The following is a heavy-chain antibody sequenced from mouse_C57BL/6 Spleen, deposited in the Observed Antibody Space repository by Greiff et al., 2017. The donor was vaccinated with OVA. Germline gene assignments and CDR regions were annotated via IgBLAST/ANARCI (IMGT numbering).Heavy chain of an antibody. Sequence: VKLQESGAELVKPGASVKISCKASGYAFSSYWMNWVKQRPGKGLEWIGQIYPGDGDTNYNGKFKGKATLTADKSSSTAYMQLSSLTSEDSAVYFCARSRYGNFDFDYWGQGTTLTVSS. J-gene: IGHJ2*01. CDR2: IYPGDGDT. CDR3: ARSRYGNFDFDY. CDR1: GYAFSSYW. V-gene: IGHV1-80*01. D-gene: IGHD2-1*01.